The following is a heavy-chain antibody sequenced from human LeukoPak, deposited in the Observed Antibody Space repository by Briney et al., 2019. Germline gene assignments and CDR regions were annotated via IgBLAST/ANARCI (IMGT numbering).Heavy chain of an antibody. J-gene: IGHJ3*02. CDR2: ISGYRGIT. V-gene: IGHV1-18*01. CDR1: GDKITNHG. D-gene: IGHD1-26*01. CDR3: VRDGELPYDAYDI. Sequence: ASVKVSCKTSGDKITNHGISWVRQAPGQGLEWMGWISGYRGITKYGQKFQGRVTLTTDTSTDVANMELRSLRPDDTAVYYCVRDGELPYDAYDIWGQGTMVTVSS.